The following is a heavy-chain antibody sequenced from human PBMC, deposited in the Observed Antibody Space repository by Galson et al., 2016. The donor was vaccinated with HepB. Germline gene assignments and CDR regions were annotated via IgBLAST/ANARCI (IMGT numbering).Heavy chain of an antibody. V-gene: IGHV3-15*01. CDR3: TTFCTGDCYWGDY. Sequence: SLRLSCATSGFTFNNAWMSWVRQAPGKGLEWLGRIRSKIHGETKEYAAPVRGRITISRDDSKRTLYLQMNSLRPEDTAVYYCTTFCTGDCYWGDYWGLGILVTVSS. CDR1: GFTFNNAW. J-gene: IGHJ4*02. D-gene: IGHD2-21*02. CDR2: IRSKIHGETK.